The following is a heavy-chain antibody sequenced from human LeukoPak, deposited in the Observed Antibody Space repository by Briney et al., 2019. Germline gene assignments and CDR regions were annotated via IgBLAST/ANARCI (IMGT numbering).Heavy chain of an antibody. V-gene: IGHV3-7*03. Sequence: GGSLRLSCAASGFIFSSYWMHWVRQVPGKGLEWVANIKQDGSEKYYVDSVKGRFTISRDNAKNSLYLQMNSLRAEDTAVYYCARAMDYWGQGILVTVSS. J-gene: IGHJ4*02. CDR3: ARAMDY. CDR2: IKQDGSEK. CDR1: GFIFSSYW.